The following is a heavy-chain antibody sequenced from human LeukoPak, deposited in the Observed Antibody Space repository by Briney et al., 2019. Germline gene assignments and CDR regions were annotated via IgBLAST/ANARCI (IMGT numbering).Heavy chain of an antibody. CDR2: IYNSGST. Sequence: PSETLSLTCTVSGDSSRSRSYCWGWIRQPPGKGLEWIGSIYNSGSTYYSPSLKSRVTMYVDTSTHQFSLELSSVTAADTAVYYCARHIQWLSSYYFDYWGPGILVTVSS. CDR3: ARHIQWLSSYYFDY. V-gene: IGHV4-39*01. J-gene: IGHJ4*02. D-gene: IGHD6-19*01. CDR1: GDSSRSRSYC.